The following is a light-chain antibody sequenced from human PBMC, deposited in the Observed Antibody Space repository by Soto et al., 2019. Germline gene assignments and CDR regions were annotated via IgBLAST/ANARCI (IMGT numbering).Light chain of an antibody. CDR2: GVS. CDR3: PQHNCLPLT. J-gene: IGKJ4*01. CDR1: QRYDIN. V-gene: IGKV3-15*01. Sequence: IVMTQSQATGSVFPGEGATLSCIARQRYDINLAGYQQNPGQAPRLLIYGVSTRATGVPTRFSGRGSGTDYTLAISSLPSEDFAVYYCPQHNCLPLTFGPGPRVEI.